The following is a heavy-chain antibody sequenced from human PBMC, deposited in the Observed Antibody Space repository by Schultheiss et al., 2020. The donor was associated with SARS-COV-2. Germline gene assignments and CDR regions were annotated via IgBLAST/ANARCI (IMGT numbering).Heavy chain of an antibody. V-gene: IGHV3-30*18. D-gene: IGHD6-13*01. J-gene: IGHJ4*02. CDR2: ISHDGTVQ. Sequence: GESLKISCAGSGFTFRTYGMQWVRQAPGKGLEWVAVISHDGTVQHYGDSVKGRFTISRDNFRDTLYLQMNSLRPEDTAVYYCAKEGDTYRSRRLDYWGQGTLITVAS. CDR3: AKEGDTYRSRRLDY. CDR1: GFTFRTYG.